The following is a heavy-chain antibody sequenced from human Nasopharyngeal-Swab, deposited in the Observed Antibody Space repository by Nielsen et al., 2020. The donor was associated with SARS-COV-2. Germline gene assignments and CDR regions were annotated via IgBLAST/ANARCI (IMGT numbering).Heavy chain of an antibody. V-gene: IGHV1-18*01. J-gene: IGHJ3*02. D-gene: IGHD3-10*01. CDR1: GYTFTSYG. CDR3: ARSRRSNYYGSGSYYNIKTDAFDI. Sequence: ASVKVSCKASGYTFTSYGISWVRQAPGQGLEWMGWISAYNGNTNYAQKLQGRVTMTTDTSTSTAYMELSSLRSEDTAVYYCARSRRSNYYGSGSYYNIKTDAFDIWGQGTMVTVSS. CDR2: ISAYNGNT.